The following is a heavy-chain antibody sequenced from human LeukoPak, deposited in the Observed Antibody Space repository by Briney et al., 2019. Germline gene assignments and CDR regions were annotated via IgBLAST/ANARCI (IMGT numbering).Heavy chain of an antibody. CDR1: GGSLGNYY. V-gene: IGHV4-4*07. D-gene: IGHD6-19*01. Sequence: SETLSLTCTVSGGSLGNYYWSWIRRPAGKGLEWIGRIYPTGHAHYNPSLKSRVTMSVDTSKNQFSLKMTSLTAADTAVYYCARITDPDYRSGWSGADYWGRGTQVTVSA. CDR2: IYPTGHA. J-gene: IGHJ4*02. CDR3: ARITDPDYRSGWSGADY.